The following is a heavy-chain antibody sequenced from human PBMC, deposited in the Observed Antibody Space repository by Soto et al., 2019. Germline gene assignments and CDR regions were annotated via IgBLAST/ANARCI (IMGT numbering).Heavy chain of an antibody. D-gene: IGHD2-8*01. CDR1: GGSFDKHA. Sequence: GASVKVSCKTSGGSFDKHAITWVRQAPGQGLEWMGGIIPLFGRSNIPQKFQGRVTVTADESTSTVYMEMTSLTSEDTAVYYCARDPGFCTHGVCYGDYYYGMDVWGQGTTVTVSS. CDR2: IIPLFGRS. J-gene: IGHJ6*02. CDR3: ARDPGFCTHGVCYGDYYYGMDV. V-gene: IGHV1-69*13.